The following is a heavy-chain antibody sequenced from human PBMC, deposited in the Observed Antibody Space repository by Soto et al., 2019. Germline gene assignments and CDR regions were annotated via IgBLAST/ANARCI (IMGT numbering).Heavy chain of an antibody. CDR3: ARDSSALTFEFDY. CDR2: IWYDGSNK. J-gene: IGHJ4*02. V-gene: IGHV3-33*01. CDR1: GFTFSSYG. Sequence: VQLVESGGGVVQPGRSLRLSCAASGFTFSSYGMHWVRQAPGKGLEWVAVIWYDGSNKYYADSVKGRFTISRDNSKNTLYLQMNSLRAEDTSVYYCARDSSALTFEFDYWGQGTLVTVSS.